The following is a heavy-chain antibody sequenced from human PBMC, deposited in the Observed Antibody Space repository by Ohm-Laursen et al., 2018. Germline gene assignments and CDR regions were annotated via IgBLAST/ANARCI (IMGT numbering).Heavy chain of an antibody. CDR2: IHNSGST. V-gene: IGHV4-59*08. Sequence: TLSLTCTVSGGSISSYYWSWVRQPPGKGLEWIGYIHNSGSTNYNPSLRSRVTIATDTSKNQLSLKLSSVTAADTAVYYCAGRANGAFPYYLDYWGQGTLVTVSS. D-gene: IGHD4/OR15-4a*01. J-gene: IGHJ4*02. CDR3: AGRANGAFPYYLDY. CDR1: GGSISSYY.